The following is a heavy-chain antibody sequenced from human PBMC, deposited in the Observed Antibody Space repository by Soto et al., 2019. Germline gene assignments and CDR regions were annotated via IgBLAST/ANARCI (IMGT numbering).Heavy chain of an antibody. J-gene: IGHJ3*02. CDR2: ISAYNGNT. V-gene: IGHV1-18*04. Sequence: QVQLEQSGAEVKKPGASVKVSCKASGYTFTSYGISWVRQAPGQGLEWMGWISAYNGNTNYAQKLQGRVTMTTDTSTSSAYIIHRSLSIVDPAVYSCASGCEWGAFDIWGQGTMVTVSS. CDR1: GYTFTSYG. CDR3: ASGCEWGAFDI. D-gene: IGHD1-26*01.